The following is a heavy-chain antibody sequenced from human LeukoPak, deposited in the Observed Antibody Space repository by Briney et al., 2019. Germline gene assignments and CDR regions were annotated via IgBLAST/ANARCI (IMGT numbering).Heavy chain of an antibody. CDR2: ISYDGSNK. CDR1: EFTFSRYA. J-gene: IGHJ4*02. V-gene: IGHV3-30-3*01. D-gene: IGHD3-10*01. Sequence: GGSLRLSCVASEFTFSRYAMHWVRLAPGKGLEWVAVISYDGSNKYYADSVKGRFTISRDNPKNTLYLQMNSLRAEDTALYYCARDGNFYYGPGSYCDYWGQGTLVTVSS. CDR3: ARDGNFYYGPGSYCDY.